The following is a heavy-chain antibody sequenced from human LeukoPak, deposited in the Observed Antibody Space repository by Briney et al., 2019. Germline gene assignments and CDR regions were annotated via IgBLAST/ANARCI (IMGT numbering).Heavy chain of an antibody. D-gene: IGHD4-11*01. Sequence: ASVKVSCKASGYTFTSYAMHWVRQAPRQRLEWMGWINAGNGNTKYSQKFQGRVTITRDTSASTAYMELSSLRSEDTAVYYCARMGYSNYGGFDPWGQGTLVTVSS. V-gene: IGHV1-3*01. CDR1: GYTFTSYA. CDR3: ARMGYSNYGGFDP. J-gene: IGHJ5*02. CDR2: INAGNGNT.